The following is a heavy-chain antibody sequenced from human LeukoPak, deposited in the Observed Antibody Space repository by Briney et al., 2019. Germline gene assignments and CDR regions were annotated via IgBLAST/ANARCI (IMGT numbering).Heavy chain of an antibody. J-gene: IGHJ4*02. Sequence: SVKVSCTASGFTFTSSAVQWVRQARGQRLEWIGWIVVGSGNTNYAQKFQERVTISRDMSTSTAYMELSSLRSEDTAVYYCAAARMGVIASGDWGQGTLVTVSS. CDR2: IVVGSGNT. V-gene: IGHV1-58*01. CDR3: AAARMGVIASGD. CDR1: GFTFTSSA. D-gene: IGHD2-21*01.